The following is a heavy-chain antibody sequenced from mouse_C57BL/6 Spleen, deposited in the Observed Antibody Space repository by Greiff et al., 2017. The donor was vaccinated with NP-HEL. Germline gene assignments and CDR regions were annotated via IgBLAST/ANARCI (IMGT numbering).Heavy chain of an antibody. CDR1: GYTFTSYG. CDR3: ARREYDYDEYLDV. Sequence: VKLMESGAELARPGASVKLSCKASGYTFTSYGISWVKQRPGQGLEWIGEIYPRSGNTYYNEKFKGKATLTADKSSSTAYMELRSLTSEDSAVYFCARREYDYDEYLDVWGKGTTVTVSS. D-gene: IGHD2-4*01. CDR2: IYPRSGNT. J-gene: IGHJ1*03. V-gene: IGHV1-81*01.